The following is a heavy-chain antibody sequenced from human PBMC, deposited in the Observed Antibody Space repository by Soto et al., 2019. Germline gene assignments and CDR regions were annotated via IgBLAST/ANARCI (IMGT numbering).Heavy chain of an antibody. Sequence: GRSLRLSCAASGLAFSSSAMSWVRQAPGKGLEWVSAISGGGGSTYYADSVKGRFTISRDNSKNTLYLHMSSLRAEDTAIYYCAGVSTLIDYWGWGTLDTVYS. CDR3: AGVSTLIDY. D-gene: IGHD3-22*01. CDR2: ISGGGGST. V-gene: IGHV3-23*01. CDR1: GLAFSSSA. J-gene: IGHJ4*02.